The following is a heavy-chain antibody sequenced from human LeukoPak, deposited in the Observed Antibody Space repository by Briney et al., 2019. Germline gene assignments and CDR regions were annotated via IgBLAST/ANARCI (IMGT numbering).Heavy chain of an antibody. V-gene: IGHV4-34*01. CDR1: GGSFNGYY. J-gene: IGHJ6*03. Sequence: PSETLSLTCGVSGGSFNGYYWSWIRQPPGKGLEWIGEINHSGNTNYNASLKSRVTISVDTSKKQISLKMNSVTAADTAVYYCARARRYYYGSGSYYNGLDNSRYYYYYMDVWGKGTTVTVSS. D-gene: IGHD3-10*01. CDR3: ARARRYYYGSGSYYNGLDNSRYYYYYMDV. CDR2: INHSGNT.